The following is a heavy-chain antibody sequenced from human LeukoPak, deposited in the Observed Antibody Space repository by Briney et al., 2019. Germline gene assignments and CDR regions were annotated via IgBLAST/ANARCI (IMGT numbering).Heavy chain of an antibody. V-gene: IGHV1-18*01. CDR2: ISAYNGNT. CDR1: GYTFTSYG. D-gene: IGHD3-3*01. J-gene: IGHJ5*02. CDR3: ARVGYDFWSGYPKWFDP. Sequence: GASVKVSCKASGYTFTSYGISWVRQAPGQGLEWMGWISAYNGNTNYAQKLQGRVTMTTDTSTSTAYMELRSPRSDDTAVYYCARVGYDFWSGYPKWFDPWGQGTLVTVSS.